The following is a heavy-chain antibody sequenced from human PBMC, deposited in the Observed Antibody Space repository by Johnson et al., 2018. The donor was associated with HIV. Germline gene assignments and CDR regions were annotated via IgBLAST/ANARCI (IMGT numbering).Heavy chain of an antibody. Sequence: VQLVESGGGLVQPGRSLRLSCAASGFTFSSYAMSWVRQAPGKGLEWVSAISGSGGSTYYADSLKDRFTISRDNSKNTLYLQMNSLRAEDTAVYYCAGGRIGAFDIWGQGTMVIVSS. CDR1: GFTFSSYA. D-gene: IGHD2-15*01. CDR3: AGGRIGAFDI. V-gene: IGHV3-23*04. CDR2: ISGSGGST. J-gene: IGHJ3*02.